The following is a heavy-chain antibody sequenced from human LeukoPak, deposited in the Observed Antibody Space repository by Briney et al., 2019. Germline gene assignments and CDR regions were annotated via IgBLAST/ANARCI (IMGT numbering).Heavy chain of an antibody. CDR2: VSAYNGKT. Sequence: ASVRVSCKASGYTFTSYYVHWVRQAPGQGLEWMGWVSAYNGKTNYAQSLQDRDTMTTDTSTSTVYMELRSLRSDDTALYYCARGDTFLPTHYFDPWGQGTLVTVSS. CDR1: GYTFTSYY. J-gene: IGHJ5*02. D-gene: IGHD2/OR15-2a*01. V-gene: IGHV1-18*04. CDR3: ARGDTFLPTHYFDP.